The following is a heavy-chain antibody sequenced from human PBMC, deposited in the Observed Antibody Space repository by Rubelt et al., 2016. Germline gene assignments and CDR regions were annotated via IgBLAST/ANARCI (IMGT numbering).Heavy chain of an antibody. CDR1: GGSISSSSYF. CDR2: FYYGGST. D-gene: IGHD1-26*01. J-gene: IGHJ4*02. V-gene: IGHV4-39*01. CDR3: ARPSSSGSYGY. Sequence: QLQLQESGPGLVKPSETLSLTCTVSGGSISSSSYFWGWIRQSPGKGLEWIGSFYYGGSTYYNPSLKSRVTISVDTSKNQCSLKLSSVTAADTALYYCARPSSSGSYGYWGQGTLVTVSS.